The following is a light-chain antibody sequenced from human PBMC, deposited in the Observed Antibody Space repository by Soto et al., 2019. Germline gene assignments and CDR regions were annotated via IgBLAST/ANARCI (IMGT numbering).Light chain of an antibody. J-gene: IGKJ4*01. V-gene: IGKV3-20*01. Sequence: EIVLTQSPGTLSLSPGERATLSCRASQSASSNYLAWYQQRPGQAPRLLIYGASSRATGIPDRFSGSGSGADFTLTISRLEPEDFAVYYCQQYGSSPILAFGGGTNVEIK. CDR3: QQYGSSPILA. CDR2: GAS. CDR1: QSASSNY.